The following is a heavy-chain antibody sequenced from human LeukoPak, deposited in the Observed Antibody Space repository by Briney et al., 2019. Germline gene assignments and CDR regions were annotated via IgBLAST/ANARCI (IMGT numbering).Heavy chain of an antibody. J-gene: IGHJ6*02. CDR1: GYTFTGYY. D-gene: IGHD6-13*01. CDR2: INPNSGGT. Sequence: ASVKVSCKASGYTFTGYYMHWVRQAPGQGLEWMGWINPNSGGTNYAQKFQGRVTMTRDTSISTAYMELSRLRSDDTAVYYCARAAGPPYYYSGMDVWGQGTTVTVSS. CDR3: ARAAGPPYYYSGMDV. V-gene: IGHV1-2*02.